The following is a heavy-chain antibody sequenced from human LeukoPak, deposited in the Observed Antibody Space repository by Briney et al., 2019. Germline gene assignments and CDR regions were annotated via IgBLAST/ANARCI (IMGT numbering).Heavy chain of an antibody. CDR1: GFTFKSYA. CDR2: ISYDGSNK. J-gene: IGHJ4*02. V-gene: IGHV3-30-3*01. D-gene: IGHD3-22*01. Sequence: PGGSLRLSCAASGFTFKSYAMHWVRQAPGKGPEWVAVISYDGSNKYYADSVKGRFTISRDNSKNTLYLQMNSLRAEDTAVYYCARDLLPNDSSGYYFDYWGQGTLVTVSS. CDR3: ARDLLPNDSSGYYFDY.